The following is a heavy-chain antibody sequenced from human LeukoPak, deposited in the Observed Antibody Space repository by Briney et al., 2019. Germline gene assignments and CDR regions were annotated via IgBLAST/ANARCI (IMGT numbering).Heavy chain of an antibody. CDR3: AREFYYYDSSGRIDY. D-gene: IGHD3-22*01. J-gene: IGHJ4*02. Sequence: GGSLRLSYAASGFTVSSNYMSWVRQAPGKGLEWVSVIYSGGSTYYADSVKGRFTISRDNSKNTLYLQMNSLRAEDTAVYYCAREFYYYDSSGRIDYWGQGTLVTVSS. V-gene: IGHV3-66*02. CDR1: GFTVSSNY. CDR2: IYSGGST.